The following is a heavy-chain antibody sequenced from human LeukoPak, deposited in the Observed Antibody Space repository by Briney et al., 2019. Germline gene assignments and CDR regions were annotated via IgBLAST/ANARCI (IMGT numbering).Heavy chain of an antibody. Sequence: SETLSLTCAVSGGSISSGGYSWSWIRQPPGKGLEWIGYIYHSGSTYYNPSLKSRVTISVDRSKNQFSLKLSSVTAADTAVYYCARNAVPYDSSGYYGDWGQGTLVTVSS. D-gene: IGHD3-22*01. CDR1: GGSISSGGYS. CDR3: ARNAVPYDSSGYYGD. CDR2: IYHSGST. V-gene: IGHV4-30-2*01. J-gene: IGHJ4*02.